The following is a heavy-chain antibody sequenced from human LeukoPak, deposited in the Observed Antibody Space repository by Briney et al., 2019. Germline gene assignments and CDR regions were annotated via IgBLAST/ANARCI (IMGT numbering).Heavy chain of an antibody. CDR2: IDPSDSYI. V-gene: IGHV5-10-1*01. Sequence: GESLKISCKGSGYSFTNYWISWVRQMPGKGLEWMGRIDPSDSYINYSPSFQGHVTISADKSISTAYLQWSSLKASDTAIYYCARVRVTTPLYYYYGFDVWGQGTTVTVSS. CDR1: GYSFTNYW. CDR3: ARVRVTTPLYYYYGFDV. D-gene: IGHD4-17*01. J-gene: IGHJ6*02.